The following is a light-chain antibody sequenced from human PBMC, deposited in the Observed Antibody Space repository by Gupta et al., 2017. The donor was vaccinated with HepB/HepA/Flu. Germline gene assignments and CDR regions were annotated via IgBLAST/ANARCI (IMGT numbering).Light chain of an antibody. CDR3: QQRINWHATDT. CDR1: QSISDY. J-gene: IGKJ2*01. Sequence: ILTQSPATLSLSPGERAALSCRARQSISDYLAWYQKKPGQAPRLLIYNASNRAPGIPASFSGGGIGTDFTLTISSGEPEDYEFYYCQQRINWHATDTFGQGTMLEI. V-gene: IGKV3D-11*02. CDR2: NAS.